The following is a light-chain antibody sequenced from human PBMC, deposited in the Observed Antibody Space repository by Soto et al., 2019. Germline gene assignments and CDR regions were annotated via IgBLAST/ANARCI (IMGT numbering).Light chain of an antibody. Sequence: EIVLTQSPGTLSLSPGERATLSCRASQSVSRTYLAWYQQKPGQAPRLLIYGASRRATGIPDRFSGSGSGTDFTLTISRLAPEDFAVYYCHQYGSSPQTFGQGTKVEIK. CDR3: HQYGSSPQT. J-gene: IGKJ1*01. V-gene: IGKV3-20*01. CDR2: GAS. CDR1: QSVSRTY.